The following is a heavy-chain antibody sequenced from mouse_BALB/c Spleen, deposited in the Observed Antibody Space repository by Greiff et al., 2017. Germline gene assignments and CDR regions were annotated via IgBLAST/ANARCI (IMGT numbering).Heavy chain of an antibody. CDR1: GYTFTNYW. J-gene: IGHJ1*01. D-gene: IGHD1-1*01. V-gene: IGHV1-63*02. CDR2: IYPGGGYT. Sequence: VQLQQSGAELVRPGTSVKISCKASGYTFTNYWLGWVKQRPGHGLEWIGDIYPGGGYTNYNEKFKGKATPTADTSSSTAYMQLSSLTSEDSAVYFCARPPYYGSSYGYFDVWGAGTTVTVSS. CDR3: ARPPYYGSSYGYFDV.